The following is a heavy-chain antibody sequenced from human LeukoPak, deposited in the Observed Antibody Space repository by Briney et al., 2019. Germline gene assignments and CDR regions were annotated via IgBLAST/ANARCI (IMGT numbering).Heavy chain of an antibody. Sequence: GGSLRLSCAASGFSLSGYWMTWVRQAPGKGLEWVANINRDGSQKNHVDSVQGRFTISRDNAKNSLYLQMNSLRAEDTAVYYCARDKLRYFDWLLDYWGQGTLVTVSS. CDR1: GFSLSGYW. CDR2: INRDGSQK. J-gene: IGHJ4*02. V-gene: IGHV3-7*01. CDR3: ARDKLRYFDWLLDY. D-gene: IGHD3-9*01.